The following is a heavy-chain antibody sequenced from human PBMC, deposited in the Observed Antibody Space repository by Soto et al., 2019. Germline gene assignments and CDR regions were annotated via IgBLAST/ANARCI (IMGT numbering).Heavy chain of an antibody. V-gene: IGHV4-30-4*01. CDR1: GGSISSGDYY. J-gene: IGHJ4*02. Sequence: SETLSLTCTVSGGSISSGDYYWSWIRQPPGKGLEWIGYIYYSGSTCYNPSLKSRVTISVDTSKNQFSLKLSSVTAADTAVYYCARASDYGSGSYYNDYWGQGTLVTVS. CDR3: ARASDYGSGSYYNDY. D-gene: IGHD3-10*01. CDR2: IYYSGST.